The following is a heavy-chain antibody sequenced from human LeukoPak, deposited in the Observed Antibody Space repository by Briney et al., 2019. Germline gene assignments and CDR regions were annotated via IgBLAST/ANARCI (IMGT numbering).Heavy chain of an antibody. V-gene: IGHV4-59*08. Sequence: PSETLSLTCAVYGGSITGHYWNWIRQTPGMRLEWIGYTSYSRTTIYNSYFKGRATMSIDTSKNQLYLNLTSVTATDTAVYYCAKLGHSDGWYLGAFDIWGQGTTVIVSS. CDR3: AKLGHSDGWYLGAFDI. D-gene: IGHD6-19*01. CDR1: GGSITGHY. CDR2: TSYSRTT. J-gene: IGHJ3*02.